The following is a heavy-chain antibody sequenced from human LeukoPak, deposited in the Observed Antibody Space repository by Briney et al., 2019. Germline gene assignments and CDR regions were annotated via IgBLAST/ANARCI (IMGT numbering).Heavy chain of an antibody. Sequence: PGGSLRLSCAASGCTFSSYSLNWVRRAPGKGLEWVSSIGSNSNYIYYADSVKGRFTSSRDNAKNSLYLQMNSLRAEDTAVYYCARGPDIVVIPIVDDSFDIWGQGTMVTVSS. CDR3: ARGPDIVVIPIVDDSFDI. CDR1: GCTFSSYS. V-gene: IGHV3-21*01. D-gene: IGHD2-2*01. CDR2: IGSNSNYI. J-gene: IGHJ3*02.